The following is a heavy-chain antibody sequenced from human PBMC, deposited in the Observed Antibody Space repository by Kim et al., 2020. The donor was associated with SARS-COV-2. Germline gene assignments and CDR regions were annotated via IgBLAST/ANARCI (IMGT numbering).Heavy chain of an antibody. J-gene: IGHJ4*02. CDR1: GGSISSSSYY. CDR2: IYYSGST. Sequence: SETLSLTCTVSGGSISSSSYYWGWIRQPPGKGLEWIGSIYYSGSTYYNPSLKSRVTISVDTSKNQFSLKLSSVTAADTAVYYCARDSLVEARAAPEAIDYWGQGTLVTVSS. CDR3: ARDSLVEARAAPEAIDY. V-gene: IGHV4-39*07. D-gene: IGHD6-6*01.